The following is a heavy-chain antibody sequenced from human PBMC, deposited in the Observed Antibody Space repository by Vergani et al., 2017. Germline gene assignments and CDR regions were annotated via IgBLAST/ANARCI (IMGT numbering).Heavy chain of an antibody. CDR2: IYYSGST. CDR3: ASLHYDFWSGYYRYFDY. Sequence: QLQLQESGPGLVKPSETLSLTCTVSGGSISSSSYYWGWIRQPPGKGLEWIGSIYYSGSTYYNPSLKSRVTISVDPSKNQFSLKLSSVTAADTAVYYCASLHYDFWSGYYRYFDYWGQGTLVTVSS. D-gene: IGHD3-3*01. J-gene: IGHJ4*02. V-gene: IGHV4-39*01. CDR1: GGSISSSSYY.